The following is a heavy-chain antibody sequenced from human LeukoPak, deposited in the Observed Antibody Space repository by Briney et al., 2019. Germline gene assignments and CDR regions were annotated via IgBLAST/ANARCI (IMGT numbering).Heavy chain of an antibody. V-gene: IGHV1-8*01. CDR1: GYTFTSYD. CDR2: MNPNSGNT. Sequence: ASVKVSCKASGYTFTSYDINWVRQATGQGLEWMGWMNPNSGNTGYAQKFQGRVTITADESTSTAYMELSSLRSEDTAVYYCARGGLEPTYHPAEYWGQGTLVTVSS. CDR3: ARGGLEPTYHPAEY. D-gene: IGHD1-1*01. J-gene: IGHJ4*02.